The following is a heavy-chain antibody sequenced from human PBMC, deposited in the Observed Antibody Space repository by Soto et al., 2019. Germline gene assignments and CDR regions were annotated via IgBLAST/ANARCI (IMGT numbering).Heavy chain of an antibody. D-gene: IGHD5-12*01. CDR3: AKIVRDGYNYKYYYYGMDV. Sequence: QVQLVESGGGVVQPGRSLRLSCAASGFTFSSYGMHWVRQAPGKGLEWVAVISYDGSNKYYADSVKGRFTISRDNSKNTLYLQMNSLRAEDTAVYYCAKIVRDGYNYKYYYYGMDVW. CDR1: GFTFSSYG. V-gene: IGHV3-30*18. CDR2: ISYDGSNK. J-gene: IGHJ6*01.